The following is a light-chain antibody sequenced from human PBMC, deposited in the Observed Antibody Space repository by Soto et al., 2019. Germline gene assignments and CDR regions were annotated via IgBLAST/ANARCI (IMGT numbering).Light chain of an antibody. Sequence: MTQSPATMSVSLGDSVSLSCRANESIGNDLAWYQQKPGQPPRLLIYSASTRAPGIPARVSGGGSGTQFSLTISSLQSEDFALYYCHQYNEWPRGTFGPGTKVEI. CDR2: SAS. V-gene: IGKV3D-15*01. CDR3: HQYNEWPRGT. CDR1: ESIGND. J-gene: IGKJ1*01.